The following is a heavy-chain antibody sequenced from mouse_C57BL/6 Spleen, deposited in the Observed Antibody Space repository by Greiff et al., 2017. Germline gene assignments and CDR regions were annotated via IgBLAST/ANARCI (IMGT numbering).Heavy chain of an antibody. J-gene: IGHJ1*03. V-gene: IGHV1-64*01. CDR3: ARSGYYGSSYGWYFDV. D-gene: IGHD1-1*01. CDR1: GYTFTSYW. CDR2: IHPNSGST. Sequence: QVQLKQPGAELVKPGASVKLSCKASGYTFTSYWMHWVKQRPGQGLEWIGMIHPNSGSTNYNEKFKSKATLTVDKSSSTAYMQLSSLTSEDSAVYYCARSGYYGSSYGWYFDVWGTGTTVTVSS.